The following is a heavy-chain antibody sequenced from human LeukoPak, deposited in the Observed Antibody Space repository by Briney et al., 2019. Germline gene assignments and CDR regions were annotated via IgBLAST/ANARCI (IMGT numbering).Heavy chain of an antibody. CDR3: ARYGDYALRSQVPREGYFQH. D-gene: IGHD4-17*01. V-gene: IGHV5-51*01. J-gene: IGHJ1*01. CDR1: GYSFTSYW. Sequence: GESLKISCQGSGYSFTSYWIGWVRQMPGKGLEWMGITYPGDSDTRYSPSFQGQVTISADKSISTAYLQWSSLKASDTAMYYCARYGDYALRSQVPREGYFQHWGQGTLVTVSS. CDR2: TYPGDSDT.